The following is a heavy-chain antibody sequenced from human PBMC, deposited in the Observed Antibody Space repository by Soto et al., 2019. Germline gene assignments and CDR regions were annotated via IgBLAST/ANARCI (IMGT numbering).Heavy chain of an antibody. Sequence: PGGSLRLSCAASVFTFSSYGMHWVRQAPGKGLEWVAVISYDGSNKYYADSVKGRFTISRDNSKNTLYLQMNSLRAEDTAVYYCAKGALVGAMVLDYWGQGTLVTVSS. CDR2: ISYDGSNK. D-gene: IGHD1-26*01. CDR1: VFTFSSYG. V-gene: IGHV3-30*18. J-gene: IGHJ4*02. CDR3: AKGALVGAMVLDY.